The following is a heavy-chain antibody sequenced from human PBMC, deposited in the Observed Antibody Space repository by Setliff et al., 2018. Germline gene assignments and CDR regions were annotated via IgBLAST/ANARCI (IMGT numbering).Heavy chain of an antibody. CDR3: AREEVGRYSSGWYISSDNWFDP. CDR1: GGTFSSYA. J-gene: IGHJ5*02. V-gene: IGHV1-69*13. CDR2: IIPIFGTA. Sequence: SVKVSCKASGGTFSSYAISWVRQAPGQGLEWMGRIIPIFGTANYAQKFQGRVTITADESTSTAYMELSRLRSDDTAVYYCAREEVGRYSSGWYISSDNWFDPWGQGTLVTVSS. D-gene: IGHD6-19*01.